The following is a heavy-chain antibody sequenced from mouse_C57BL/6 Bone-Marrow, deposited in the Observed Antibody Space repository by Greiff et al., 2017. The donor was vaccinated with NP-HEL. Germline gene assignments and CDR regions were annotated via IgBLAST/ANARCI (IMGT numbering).Heavy chain of an antibody. CDR1: GYTFTSYW. CDR3: ARWGTTVGYFDV. Sequence: QVQLQQPGAELVRPGTSVKLSCKASGYTFTSYWMHWVKQRPGQGLEWIGVIDPSDSYTNYNQKFKGKATLTVDTSSSTAYMQLSSLTSEDSAVYYCARWGTTVGYFDVWGTGTTVTVSS. CDR2: IDPSDSYT. D-gene: IGHD1-1*01. V-gene: IGHV1-59*01. J-gene: IGHJ1*03.